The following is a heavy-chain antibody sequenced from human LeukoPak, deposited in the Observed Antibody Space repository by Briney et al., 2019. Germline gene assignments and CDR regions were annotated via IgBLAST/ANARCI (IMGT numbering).Heavy chain of an antibody. D-gene: IGHD5-24*01. J-gene: IGHJ4*02. CDR2: ITPSGDRA. Sequence: ASVKVSCKASGYTSTNYYMHWVRQAPGQGLEWMGIITPSGDRATYAQNFQGRVTMTRDTSTSTVYMELSSLRSEDTAVYYCARIPDMTTIKGLAYWGQGTLVTVSS. CDR3: ARIPDMTTIKGLAY. V-gene: IGHV1-46*01. CDR1: GYTSTNYY.